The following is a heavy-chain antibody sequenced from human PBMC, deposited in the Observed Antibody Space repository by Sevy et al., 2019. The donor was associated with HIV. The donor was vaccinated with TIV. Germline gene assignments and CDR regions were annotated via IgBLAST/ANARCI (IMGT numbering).Heavy chain of an antibody. CDR1: GFTFSSYE. CDR2: ISNSGTTI. Sequence: GGSLRLSCAASGFTFSSYEMNWVRQAPGKGLEWVSYISNSGTTISYSDSVKGRFTTSRDKARNSLYLQMNSLGAEDTAVYYCARDLPPSATTVAHFDCWGQGTLVTVSS. V-gene: IGHV3-48*03. D-gene: IGHD4-17*01. CDR3: ARDLPPSATTVAHFDC. J-gene: IGHJ4*02.